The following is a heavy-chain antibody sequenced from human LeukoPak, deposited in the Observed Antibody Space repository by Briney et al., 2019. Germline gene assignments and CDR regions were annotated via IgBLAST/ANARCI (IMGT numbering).Heavy chain of an antibody. D-gene: IGHD6-13*01. J-gene: IGHJ4*02. V-gene: IGHV3-30*04. CDR3: ATEGRSSTTRNKYFDY. CDR1: GFTFSSYA. Sequence: PGGSLRLSCAASGFTFSSYAMHWVRQAPGKGLEWVAVVSYDGSSKYYTDSVKGRFTISRDNSKNTLYLQMNSLRAEDTAVYYCATEGRSSTTRNKYFDYWGQGTLVTVSS. CDR2: VSYDGSSK.